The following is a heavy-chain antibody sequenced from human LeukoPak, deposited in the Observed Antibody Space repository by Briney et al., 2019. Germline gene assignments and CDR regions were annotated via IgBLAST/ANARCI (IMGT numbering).Heavy chain of an antibody. V-gene: IGHV3-21*04. J-gene: IGHJ4*02. D-gene: IGHD6-13*01. CDR1: GFTFSSYS. Sequence: GGSLRLSCAASGFTFSSYSMNWVRQAPGKGLEWVSSISSSSSYIYYADSVKGRFTISRDNAKNSLYLQMNSLGAEDTAVYYCARRGTSSSWAHFDYWGQGTLVTVSS. CDR3: ARRGTSSSWAHFDY. CDR2: ISSSSSYI.